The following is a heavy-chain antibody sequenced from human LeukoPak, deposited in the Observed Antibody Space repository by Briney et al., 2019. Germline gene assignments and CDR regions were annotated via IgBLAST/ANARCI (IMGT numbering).Heavy chain of an antibody. CDR2: VYYSGTT. Sequence: SETLSLTCTVSGGSMSNYYWNWIRQPPGKGLEWIGYVYYSGTTNYNPSLKSRVSMSVDTSKNQFSLKLSSVTAADTAVYYCAREGLLWFGELFQKGPFDYWGQGTLVTVSS. V-gene: IGHV4-59*12. D-gene: IGHD3-10*01. CDR1: GGSMSNYY. J-gene: IGHJ4*02. CDR3: AREGLLWFGELFQKGPFDY.